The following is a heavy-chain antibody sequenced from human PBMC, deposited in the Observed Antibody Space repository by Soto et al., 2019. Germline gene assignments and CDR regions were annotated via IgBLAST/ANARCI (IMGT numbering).Heavy chain of an antibody. V-gene: IGHV1-3*01. CDR3: ARGKGMEENYYYYGMDI. D-gene: IGHD1-1*01. CDR1: GYTFSTYA. CDR2: INGGTGQT. J-gene: IGHJ6*02. Sequence: ASVKVSCKASGYTFSTYAMHWVRQAPGQSLEWMGWINGGTGQTRYSQRFQDRVTITRDTSAKTTYMDLTSLRSEDTAVYYCARGKGMEENYYYYGMDIWCQGTTVTVSS.